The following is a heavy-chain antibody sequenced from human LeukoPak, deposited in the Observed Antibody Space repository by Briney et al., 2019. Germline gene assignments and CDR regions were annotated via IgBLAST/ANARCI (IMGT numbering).Heavy chain of an antibody. J-gene: IGHJ5*02. Sequence: GGSLRLSCIASGFTFRDYHMNWIRQAPGKGLEWISYIGGSGSAIYYADSVKGRFTISRDNAKNSLYLQMNSLRAEDTALYHCARDSSSWYRNWFDPWGQGTLVTVSS. CDR3: ARDSSSWYRNWFDP. CDR1: GFTFRDYH. V-gene: IGHV3-11*01. D-gene: IGHD6-13*01. CDR2: IGGSGSAI.